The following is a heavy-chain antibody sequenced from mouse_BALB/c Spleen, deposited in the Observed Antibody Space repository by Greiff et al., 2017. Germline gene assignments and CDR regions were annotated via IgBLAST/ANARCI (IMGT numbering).Heavy chain of an antibody. CDR3: ARNRYEYAMDY. CDR1: GYSFTSYW. V-gene: IGHV1S126*01. J-gene: IGHJ4*01. D-gene: IGHD2-14*01. Sequence: VQLQQSGPQLVRPGASVKISCKASGYSFTSYWMHWVKQRPGQGLEWIGMIDPSDSETRLNQKFKDKATLTVDKSSSTAYMQLSSPTSEDSAVYYCARNRYEYAMDYWGQGTSVTVSS. CDR2: IDPSDSET.